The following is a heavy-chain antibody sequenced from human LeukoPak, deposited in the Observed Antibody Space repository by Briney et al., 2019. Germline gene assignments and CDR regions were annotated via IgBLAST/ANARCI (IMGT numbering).Heavy chain of an antibody. V-gene: IGHV4-31*03. CDR3: ARDKLGISGMDV. Sequence: PQTLSLTCTVSGGSISSGGYYWSWIRQHPGKGLEWIGYIYYSGSTYYNPSLKSRVTISVDTSKNQFSLKLSSVTAADTAVYYCARDKLGISGMDVWGQGTTVTVSS. D-gene: IGHD7-27*01. CDR2: IYYSGST. CDR1: GGSISSGGYY. J-gene: IGHJ6*02.